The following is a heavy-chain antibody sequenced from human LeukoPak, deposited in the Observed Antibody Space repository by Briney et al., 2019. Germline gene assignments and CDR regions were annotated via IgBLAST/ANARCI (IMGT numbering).Heavy chain of an antibody. CDR1: GFTFSTYA. D-gene: IGHD3-10*01. CDR3: AKSGGGTTKNKYYFDY. CDR2: ISGSGSST. V-gene: IGHV3-23*01. Sequence: PGGSLRLSCAASGFTFSTYAMSSVRQAPGKGLEWVSSISGSGSSTYYADSVKDRFTISRDSSKNTIYLQMNSLRAEDTAVFYCAKSGGGTTKNKYYFDYWGQGTLVTVSS. J-gene: IGHJ4*02.